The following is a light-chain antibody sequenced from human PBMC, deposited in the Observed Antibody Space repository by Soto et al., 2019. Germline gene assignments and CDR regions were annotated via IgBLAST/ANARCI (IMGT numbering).Light chain of an antibody. Sequence: PGERATLYCRASQSVSSYLAWYQQKPGQAPRLLIYDASNRATGIPARFSGSGSGTDFTLTIRRLEPDEFAFYDCQHRSNPLTFGGGTKVDI. CDR2: DAS. CDR3: QHRSNPLT. V-gene: IGKV3-11*01. J-gene: IGKJ4*01. CDR1: QSVSSY.